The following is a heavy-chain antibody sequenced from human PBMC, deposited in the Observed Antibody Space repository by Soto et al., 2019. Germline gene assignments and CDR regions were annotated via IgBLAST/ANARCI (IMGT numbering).Heavy chain of an antibody. Sequence: QAGGSLRLSCAASGLTINSYWMHWVRQAPGKGLLWVSRVNSDGSITSYADSVKGRFTISRDNDEKTLYLHMNSLGAEDTAVYYCAREYSSSWYAFDMWGQGTMVTVSS. J-gene: IGHJ3*02. CDR2: VNSDGSIT. CDR1: GLTINSYW. CDR3: AREYSSSWYAFDM. V-gene: IGHV3-74*01. D-gene: IGHD6-13*01.